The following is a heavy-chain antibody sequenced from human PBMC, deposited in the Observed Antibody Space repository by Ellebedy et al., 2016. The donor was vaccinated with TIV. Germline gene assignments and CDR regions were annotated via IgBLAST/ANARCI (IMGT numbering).Heavy chain of an antibody. CDR1: GGTFSSYA. CDR2: IIPILGIA. CDR3: ARDFDGDYVLDY. V-gene: IGHV1-69*04. D-gene: IGHD4-17*01. J-gene: IGHJ4*02. Sequence: SVKVFCXASGGTFSSYAISWVRQAPGQGLEWMGRIIPILGIANYAQKFQGRVTITADKSTSTAYMELSSLRSEDTAVYYCARDFDGDYVLDYWGQGTLVTVSS.